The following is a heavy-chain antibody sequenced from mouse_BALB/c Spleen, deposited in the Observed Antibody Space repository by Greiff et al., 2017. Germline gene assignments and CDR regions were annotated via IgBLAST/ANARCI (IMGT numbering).Heavy chain of an antibody. CDR3: ARDNYYGSSYVYWYFDV. Sequence: EVNVVESGGGLVQPGGSLKLSCAASGFTFSSYGMSWVRQTPDKRLELVATINSNGGSTYYPDSVKGRFTISRDNAKNTLYLQMSSLKSEDTAMYYCARDNYYGSSYVYWYFDVWGAGTTVTVSS. CDR1: GFTFSSYG. J-gene: IGHJ1*01. D-gene: IGHD1-1*01. V-gene: IGHV5-6-3*01. CDR2: INSNGGST.